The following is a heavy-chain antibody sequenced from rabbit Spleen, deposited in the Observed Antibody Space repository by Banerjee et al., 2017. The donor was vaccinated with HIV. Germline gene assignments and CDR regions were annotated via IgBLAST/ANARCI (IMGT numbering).Heavy chain of an antibody. J-gene: IGHJ6*01. CDR1: GFSFSSSYH. V-gene: IGHV1S40*01. Sequence: QSLEESGGGLVKPEGSLTLTCTASGFSFSSSYHMCWVRQAPGKGLEWIACIDAGSSDFTYFASWAKGRFTISKTSSTTVTLQMTSLTAADTATYFCARDTATSFSTYGMDLWGPGTLVTVS. CDR3: ARDTATSFSTYGMDL. CDR2: IDAGSSDFT. D-gene: IGHD1-1*01.